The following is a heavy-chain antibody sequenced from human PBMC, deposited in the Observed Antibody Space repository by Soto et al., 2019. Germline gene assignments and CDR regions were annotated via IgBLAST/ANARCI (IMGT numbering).Heavy chain of an antibody. CDR3: VKDDGGYPSTAPH. J-gene: IGHJ4*02. V-gene: IGHV3-23*04. CDR1: GITISNYP. D-gene: IGHD4-17*01. Sequence: EVRLVESGGGLVQPGGSLRLSCAASGITISNYPMSWVRQAPGKGLDWVSSISGSGDTTYYADSAKGRFTISKDISKNSLFLQLDSLRVEDSALYFCVKDDGGYPSTAPHWGQGTLVTVSP. CDR2: ISGSGDTT.